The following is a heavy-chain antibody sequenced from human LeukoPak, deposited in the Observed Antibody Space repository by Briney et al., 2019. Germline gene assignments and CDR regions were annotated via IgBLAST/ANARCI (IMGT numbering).Heavy chain of an antibody. D-gene: IGHD3-10*01. CDR3: AREMEGDYGSGTFFDL. CDR1: EFVFSDYY. J-gene: IGHJ4*02. Sequence: PGGSLRLSCAASEFVFSDYYMSWIRQAPGKGLEWVSYISESGSTIYYADSVKGRFTISRDNVKNSLYLQMNGLRAEDTAVYYCAREMEGDYGSGTFFDLWGQGNMVTVSS. V-gene: IGHV3-11*01. CDR2: ISESGSTI.